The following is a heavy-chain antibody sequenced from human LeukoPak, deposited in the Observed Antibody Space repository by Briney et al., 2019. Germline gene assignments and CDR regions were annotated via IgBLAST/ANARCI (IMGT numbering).Heavy chain of an antibody. CDR3: ARDQSSSWHVWHY. D-gene: IGHD6-13*01. Sequence: EASVKVSCKASGYTFTGYYMHWVRQAPGRGLEWMGWINPNSGGTNYAQKFQGRVTMTRDTSISTAYMELSRLRSDDTAVYYCARDQSSSWHVWHYWGQGTLVTVSS. CDR2: INPNSGGT. CDR1: GYTFTGYY. J-gene: IGHJ4*02. V-gene: IGHV1-2*02.